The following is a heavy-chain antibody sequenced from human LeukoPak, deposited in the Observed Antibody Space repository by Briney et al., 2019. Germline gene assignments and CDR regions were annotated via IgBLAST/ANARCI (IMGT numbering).Heavy chain of an antibody. Sequence: ASVKVSCKVSGYTLTELSMHWVRQAPGKGLEWMGGFDPEDGETIYAQKFQGRVTMTEDTSTDTAYMELSSLRSEDTAVYYCATESELRTSPMGSCYAFDNWGQGTMVTVSS. CDR3: ATESELRTSPMGSCYAFDN. CDR2: FDPEDGET. CDR1: GYTLTELS. V-gene: IGHV1-24*01. J-gene: IGHJ3*02. D-gene: IGHD2-15*01.